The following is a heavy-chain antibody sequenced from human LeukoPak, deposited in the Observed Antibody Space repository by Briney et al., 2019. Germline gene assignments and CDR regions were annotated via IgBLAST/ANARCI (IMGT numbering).Heavy chain of an antibody. Sequence: ASVKVSCKASGYTFTGYYMHWVRQAPGQGLEWMGWINPNSGGTNYAQKFQGRVTMTRDTSISTAYMELSRLRSDDTAVYYCARVSGYDSSGYYHDAFDIWGQGTMVTVSS. CDR3: ARVSGYDSSGYYHDAFDI. CDR2: INPNSGGT. J-gene: IGHJ3*02. D-gene: IGHD3-22*01. CDR1: GYTFTGYY. V-gene: IGHV1-2*02.